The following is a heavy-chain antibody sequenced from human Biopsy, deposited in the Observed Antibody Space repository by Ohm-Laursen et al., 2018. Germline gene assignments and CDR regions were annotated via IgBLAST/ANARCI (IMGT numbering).Heavy chain of an antibody. J-gene: IGHJ4*02. V-gene: IGHV4-59*01. CDR2: NQNSGST. CDR1: GGSLSGYF. D-gene: IGHD3-9*01. CDR3: ARGRGWGNTYFRSFDY. Sequence: TLSLTCVVSGGSLSGYFWSWIRQPPGKGLEWIGHNQNSGSTNYNPSLKSRVTISADTSKNQFSLKLSSVTAADTAMYYCARGRGWGNTYFRSFDYWGQGTLVTVSS.